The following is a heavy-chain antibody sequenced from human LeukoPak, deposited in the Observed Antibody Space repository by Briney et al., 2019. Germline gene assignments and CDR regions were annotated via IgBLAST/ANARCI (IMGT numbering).Heavy chain of an antibody. CDR1: GGSFSGYY. J-gene: IGHJ4*02. V-gene: IGHV4-34*01. CDR3: ARTPYRGYSGYRLRYFDY. CDR2: INHSGST. D-gene: IGHD5-12*01. Sequence: PSETLSLTSAVYGGSFSGYYWSWIRQPPGKGLEWIGEINHSGSTNYNPSLKSRVTISVDTSKNQFSLKLSSVTAADTAVYYCARTPYRGYSGYRLRYFDYWGQGTLVTVSS.